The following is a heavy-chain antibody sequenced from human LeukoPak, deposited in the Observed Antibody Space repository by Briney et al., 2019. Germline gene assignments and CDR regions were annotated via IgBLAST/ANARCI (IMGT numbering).Heavy chain of an antibody. V-gene: IGHV4-59*01. CDR3: ARHGPLYDIWSAQFYFDY. CDR1: GGSISTYY. J-gene: IGHJ4*02. D-gene: IGHD3-3*01. Sequence: PSETLSLTCTVSGGSISTYYWSWIRQPPGKGLEWIGYLYYTGSTNYNPSLKTRVTISVDTSKNQFSLKLSSVTAADTAVYYCARHGPLYDIWSAQFYFDYWGQGTLVTVSS. CDR2: LYYTGST.